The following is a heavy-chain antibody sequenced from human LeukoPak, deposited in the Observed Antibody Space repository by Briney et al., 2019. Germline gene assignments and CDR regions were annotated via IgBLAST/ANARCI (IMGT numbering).Heavy chain of an antibody. CDR3: AREGGAWLVLGY. Sequence: GGSLRLSCAASGFTVSSNYMSWVRQAPGKGLGWVSIIYSGGNTYYADSVKGRFTISRDNSKNTLYLQMNRLRVEDTTVYYCAREGGAWLVLGYWGQGTLVTVSS. J-gene: IGHJ4*02. D-gene: IGHD6-19*01. V-gene: IGHV3-66*02. CDR2: IYSGGNT. CDR1: GFTVSSNY.